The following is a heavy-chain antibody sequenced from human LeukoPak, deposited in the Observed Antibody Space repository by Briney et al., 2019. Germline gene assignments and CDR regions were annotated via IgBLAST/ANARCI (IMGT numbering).Heavy chain of an antibody. CDR2: INHSGST. Sequence: SETLSLTCTVSGGSISSYYWSWIRQPPGKGLEWIGEINHSGSTNYNPFLKSRVTISVDTSKNQFSLRLSSVTAADTAIYYCARAVSGRFDYWGQGTLVTVSS. J-gene: IGHJ4*02. D-gene: IGHD6-19*01. CDR1: GGSISSYY. CDR3: ARAVSGRFDY. V-gene: IGHV4-34*01.